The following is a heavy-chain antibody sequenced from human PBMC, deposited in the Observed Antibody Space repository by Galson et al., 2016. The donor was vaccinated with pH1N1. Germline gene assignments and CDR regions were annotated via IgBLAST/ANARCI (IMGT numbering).Heavy chain of an antibody. V-gene: IGHV3-30*03. D-gene: IGHD3/OR15-3a*01. CDR2: ISYDGKKK. CDR3: ARDHEEGFLDWLFGY. Sequence: SLRLSCAASGFTFSRYGLHWVRQAPGKGLEWVGGISYDGKKKYYSDSVTGRFTVSSDNSKNTLYLHMSSLRADDTAMYFCARDHEEGFLDWLFGYWGQGTLVTVSS. J-gene: IGHJ4*02. CDR1: GFTFSRYG.